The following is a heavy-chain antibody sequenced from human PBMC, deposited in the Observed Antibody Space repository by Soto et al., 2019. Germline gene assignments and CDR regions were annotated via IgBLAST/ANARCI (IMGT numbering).Heavy chain of an antibody. Sequence: EVQLVDSGGALVQPGASLRLSCAASGFTFSDYFMTWVRQAPGKGLEWVATIKQDGKERYEVDSVKGRFTVSRDNAKNSLYLQTNALSAEDTAVDYCVIGHWLGCWGQGTLVTVSS. CDR3: VIGHWLGC. D-gene: IGHD6-19*01. V-gene: IGHV3-7*01. CDR2: IKQDGKER. CDR1: GFTFSDYF. J-gene: IGHJ4*02.